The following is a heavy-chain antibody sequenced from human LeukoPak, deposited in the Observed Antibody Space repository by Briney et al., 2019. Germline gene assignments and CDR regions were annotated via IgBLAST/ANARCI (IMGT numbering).Heavy chain of an antibody. V-gene: IGHV4-39*01. CDR2: IYYSGST. Sequence: SQTLSLTCTVSGGSISSSSYYWGWIRQPPGKGLEWIGSIYYSGSTYYNSSLKSRVTISVDTSKNQFSLKLSSVTAADTAVYYCASPLGTSLDYWGQGTLVTVSS. CDR1: GGSISSSSYY. J-gene: IGHJ4*02. D-gene: IGHD1-1*01. CDR3: ASPLGTSLDY.